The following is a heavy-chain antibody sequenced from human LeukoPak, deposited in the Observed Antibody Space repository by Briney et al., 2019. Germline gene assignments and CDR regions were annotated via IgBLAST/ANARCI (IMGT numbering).Heavy chain of an antibody. V-gene: IGHV1-69*13. CDR1: GGTFTNYD. CDR2: IIPIFRTA. Sequence: ASVKVSCKASGGTFTNYDIRWVRQAPGQGLEWMGGIIPIFRTANYAQKFQGRVTITADESTSTAYMELSSLRSEDTAVYYCASLLVGVTPRREDCACQLWRQGTMVTVSS. CDR3: ASLLVGVTPRREDCACQL. J-gene: IGHJ3*01. D-gene: IGHD1-26*01.